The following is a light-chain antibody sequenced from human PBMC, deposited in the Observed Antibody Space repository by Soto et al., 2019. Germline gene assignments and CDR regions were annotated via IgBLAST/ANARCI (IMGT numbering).Light chain of an antibody. CDR1: QGISNS. CDR3: QKYNDVQAT. Sequence: DIQMTQSPSSLSASIGDRVTITCRASQGISNSLAWYQQKPGKVPKLLIYLASTLQLGVPSRFSGSGSGTDFTLTISSLQPEDVATYYCQKYNDVQATFGLGTRLEIK. J-gene: IGKJ5*01. CDR2: LAS. V-gene: IGKV1-27*01.